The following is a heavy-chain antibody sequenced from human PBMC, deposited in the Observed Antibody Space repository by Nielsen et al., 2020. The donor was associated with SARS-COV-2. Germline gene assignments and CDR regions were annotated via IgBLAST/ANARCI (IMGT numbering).Heavy chain of an antibody. V-gene: IGHV3-7*03. CDR2: IKQDGSEK. D-gene: IGHD6-13*01. J-gene: IGHJ6*02. CDR3: AKDPRAAGGFYYGMDV. Sequence: GESLKISCAASGFTFSSYWMSWVRQAPGKGLEWVANIKQDGSEKYYVDSVKGRFTISRDNAKNSLYLQMNSLRAEDTAVYYCAKDPRAAGGFYYGMDVWGQGTTVTVSS. CDR1: GFTFSSYW.